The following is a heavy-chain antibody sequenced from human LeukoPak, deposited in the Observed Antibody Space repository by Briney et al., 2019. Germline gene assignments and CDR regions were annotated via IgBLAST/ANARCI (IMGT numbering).Heavy chain of an antibody. CDR1: GFTFSSYA. V-gene: IGHV3-23*01. Sequence: PGWSLRLSCAASGFTFSSYAMSWVRQAPGKGLECVSAISGSGGSTYYADSVKRRFTLSRDNSKNTMYLQMNSLRADDTAVYYCAKTPGVGDIVDPNAFDIWGQGTMVTVSS. D-gene: IGHD2-21*01. J-gene: IGHJ3*02. CDR2: ISGSGGST. CDR3: AKTPGVGDIVDPNAFDI.